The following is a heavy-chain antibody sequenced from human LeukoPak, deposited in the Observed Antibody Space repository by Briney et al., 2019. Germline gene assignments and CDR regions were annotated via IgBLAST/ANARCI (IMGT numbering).Heavy chain of an antibody. Sequence: SETLSLTCTVSGGSISSGDYYWSWIRQPPGKGLEWIGYIYYSGSTYYNPSLKSRVTISVDTSKNQFSLQLNSVTPEDTAVYYCARGGLPLNWFDPWGQGTLVTVSS. D-gene: IGHD3/OR15-3a*01. V-gene: IGHV4-30-4*01. CDR1: GGSISSGDYY. CDR2: IYYSGST. CDR3: ARGGLPLNWFDP. J-gene: IGHJ5*02.